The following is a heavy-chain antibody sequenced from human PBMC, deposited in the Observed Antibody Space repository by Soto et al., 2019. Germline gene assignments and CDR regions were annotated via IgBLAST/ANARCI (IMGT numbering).Heavy chain of an antibody. V-gene: IGHV3-7*03. Sequence: GGSLRLSCAASGFTFSSYWMSWVRQAPGKGLEWVANIKQDGSEKYYVDSVKGRFTISRDNAKNSLYLQMNSLRAEDTAVYYCARAGYDIVARYWFDPWGQGTLVTVSS. CDR3: ARAGYDIVARYWFDP. CDR1: GFTFSSYW. D-gene: IGHD5-12*01. J-gene: IGHJ5*02. CDR2: IKQDGSEK.